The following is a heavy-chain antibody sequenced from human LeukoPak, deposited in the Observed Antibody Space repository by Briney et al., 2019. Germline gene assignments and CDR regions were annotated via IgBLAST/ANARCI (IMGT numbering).Heavy chain of an antibody. D-gene: IGHD4-17*01. CDR2: FYYTGTT. CDR1: GDSANTYF. J-gene: IGHJ4*02. V-gene: IGHV4-59*02. Sequence: PSETLSLTCTISGDSANTYFWSWIRQPPGKGLEWIGYFYYTGTTNYNPSLKSRVTISVDTSKNQFSLKVNSMTAADTGVYYCASKSTDHGELRFDYWGQGTLVTVSS. CDR3: ASKSTDHGELRFDY.